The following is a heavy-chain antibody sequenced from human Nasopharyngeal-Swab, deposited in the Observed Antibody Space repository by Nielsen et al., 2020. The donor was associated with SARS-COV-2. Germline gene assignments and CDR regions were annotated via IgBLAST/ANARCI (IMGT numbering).Heavy chain of an antibody. J-gene: IGHJ6*02. Sequence: ASVKVSCKASGYTFTGYYMHWVRQAPGQGLEWMGRINPNSGGTNYAQKFQGRVTMTRDTSISTAYMELSRLRSDDTAVYYCARDRYYGSGTYYMGVYSPPKDYGMDVWGQGTTVTVSS. CDR1: GYTFTGYY. V-gene: IGHV1-2*06. CDR2: INPNSGGT. CDR3: ARDRYYGSGTYYMGVYSPPKDYGMDV. D-gene: IGHD3-10*01.